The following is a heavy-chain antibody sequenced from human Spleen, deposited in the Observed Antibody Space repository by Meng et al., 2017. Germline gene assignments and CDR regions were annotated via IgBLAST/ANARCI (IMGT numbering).Heavy chain of an antibody. J-gene: IGHJ4*01. Sequence: QPVAAGGGFVKPRSALRLCCAASGSTSSNAWMPWARQAPGKWLGWIGPMKSNVYGRTVDYAAALKGNFFNSQDYSENTFYLQMNSLKTEYTPVNYCSGHVDYWGHGTLVTVSS. V-gene: IGHV3-15*01. CDR3: SGHVDY. CDR2: MKSNVYGRTV. CDR1: GSTSSNAW.